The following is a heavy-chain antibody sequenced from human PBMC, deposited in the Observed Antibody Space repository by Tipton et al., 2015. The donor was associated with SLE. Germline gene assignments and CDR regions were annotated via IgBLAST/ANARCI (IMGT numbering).Heavy chain of an antibody. V-gene: IGHV4-4*02. D-gene: IGHD4-23*01. CDR2: IYHSGST. J-gene: IGHJ4*02. Sequence: TLSLTCAVSGGSISSSNWWSWVRQPPGKGLEWIGEIYHSGSTYYNPSLKSRVTISVDTSKNQFSLKLSSVTAADTAVYYCARAWTTVVNLDYWGQGTLVTVSS. CDR3: ARAWTTVVNLDY. CDR1: GGSISSSNW.